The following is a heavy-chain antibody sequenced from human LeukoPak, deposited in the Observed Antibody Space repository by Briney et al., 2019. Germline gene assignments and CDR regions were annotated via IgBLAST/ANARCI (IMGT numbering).Heavy chain of an antibody. J-gene: IGHJ4*02. CDR3: ATIPLGYCSGGSCYFLDY. V-gene: IGHV3-21*01. D-gene: IGHD2-15*01. CDR1: GFTLCSYS. CDR2: ISSSSSYI. Sequence: PGGSLRLSCAASGFTLCSYSMNGVRQAPGKGLEWVSSISSSSSYIYNADSVKGRFTISRDNAKNSLYLQMNSLRAEDTAVYYCATIPLGYCSGGSCYFLDYWGQGTLVTVSS.